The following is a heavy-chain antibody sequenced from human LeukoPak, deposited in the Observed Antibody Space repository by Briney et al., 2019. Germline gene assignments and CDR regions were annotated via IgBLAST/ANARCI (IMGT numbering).Heavy chain of an antibody. CDR2: IYPGDSDT. J-gene: IGHJ4*02. CDR1: GYSFTSYW. D-gene: IGHD3-10*01. V-gene: IGHV5-51*01. CDR3: ARYYYGSGSYYTNFDY. Sequence: GESLKISCKGSGYSFTSYWIGWVRQLPGKGLEWMGIIYPGDSDTRYSPSFQGQVTISPDKSISTAYLQWSSLKASDTAMYYCARYYYGSGSYYTNFDYWGQGTLVTVSS.